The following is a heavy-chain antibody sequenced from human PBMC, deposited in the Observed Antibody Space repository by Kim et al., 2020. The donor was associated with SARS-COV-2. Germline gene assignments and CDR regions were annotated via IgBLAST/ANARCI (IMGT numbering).Heavy chain of an antibody. J-gene: IGHJ1*01. V-gene: IGHV3-49*02. CDR2: TK. Sequence: TKEYAASVQGRFTISRDDSKSIAYLQMNSLKAEDAAVCYCTRDLSGGGQHWGQGTLVTVSS. CDR3: TRDLSGGGQH. D-gene: IGHD3-16*01.